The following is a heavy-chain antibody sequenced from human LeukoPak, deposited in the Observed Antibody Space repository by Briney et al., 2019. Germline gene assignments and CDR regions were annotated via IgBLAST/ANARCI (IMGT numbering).Heavy chain of an antibody. D-gene: IGHD1-26*01. CDR1: GFTFSSYA. Sequence: GGSLRLSCAASGFTFSSYAMSWVRQAPGKGLEWVSGISGSGGSTYYADSVKGRFTISRDNSKKTLYLQMNSLRAEDTAVYYCAKDRESGNYRAPEYFQHWDQGTLVTVSS. J-gene: IGHJ1*01. CDR2: ISGSGGST. V-gene: IGHV3-23*01. CDR3: AKDRESGNYRAPEYFQH.